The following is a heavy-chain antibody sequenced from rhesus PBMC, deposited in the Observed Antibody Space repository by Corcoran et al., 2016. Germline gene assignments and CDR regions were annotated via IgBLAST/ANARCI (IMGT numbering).Heavy chain of an antibody. CDR2: IYGSGGGT. J-gene: IGHJ2*01. CDR1: GGSISDDYY. D-gene: IGHD6S26*01. CDR3: ARHGQRLVRRGWYFDL. Sequence: QVQLQESGPGLVKPSETLSLTCAVSGGSISDDYYWSWIRQPPGKGLEWIGYIYGSGGGTTYNPSLRNRVTSSIDTSKNQLSLKLSSVPAADTAVYYCARHGQRLVRRGWYFDLWGPGTPITISS. V-gene: IGHV4-106*01.